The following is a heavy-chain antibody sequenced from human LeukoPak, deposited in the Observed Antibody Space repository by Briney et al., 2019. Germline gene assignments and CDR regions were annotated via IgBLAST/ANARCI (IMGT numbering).Heavy chain of an antibody. Sequence: ASVKVSCKASGYTFTGYYIHWVRQAPGQGLEWMGWTNPYSGDTNSAQKFQGRVTMTRDTSISTAYMELSRLRSDDTAVYYCARVTYDSSGYYLDYWGQGTLVTVSS. CDR1: GYTFTGYY. CDR2: TNPYSGDT. V-gene: IGHV1-2*02. D-gene: IGHD3-22*01. CDR3: ARVTYDSSGYYLDY. J-gene: IGHJ4*02.